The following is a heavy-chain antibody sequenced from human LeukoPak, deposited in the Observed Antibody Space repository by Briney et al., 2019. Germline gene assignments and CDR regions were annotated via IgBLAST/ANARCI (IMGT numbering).Heavy chain of an antibody. CDR1: GFTFSSYG. CDR2: IWYDGSNK. J-gene: IGHJ3*02. Sequence: GRSLTLSCAASGFTFSSYGMHWVRKPPGKGLERVAVIWYDGSNKYYADSVKGRFTISIDNSKNTLYLQMNSLRAEDTAVYYCARDRGYSTCDMWGQGTMVTVSS. CDR3: ARDRGYSTCDM. V-gene: IGHV3-33*01. D-gene: IGHD5-18*01.